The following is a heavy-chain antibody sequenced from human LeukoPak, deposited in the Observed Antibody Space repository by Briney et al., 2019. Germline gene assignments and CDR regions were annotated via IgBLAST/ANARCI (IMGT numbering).Heavy chain of an antibody. J-gene: IGHJ4*02. CDR1: GFTFSSYA. CDR2: ITGSGAST. Sequence: GGSLRLSCAASGFTFSSYAMSWVHQAPGKGLEWVSGITGSGASTYYADSVKGRFTISRDNSESTLYLQMNSLRAEDTAVYYCARKSVADVPPFFWGQGTLVTVSS. CDR3: ARKSVADVPPFF. D-gene: IGHD6-19*01. V-gene: IGHV3-23*01.